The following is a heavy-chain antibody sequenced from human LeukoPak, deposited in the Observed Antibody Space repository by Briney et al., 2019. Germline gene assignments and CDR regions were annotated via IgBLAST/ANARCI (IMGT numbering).Heavy chain of an antibody. D-gene: IGHD4-23*01. J-gene: IGHJ4*02. CDR1: GFIFSTYA. Sequence: PGGSLRLSCAASGFIFSTYAMSWVRQAPGKGLEWVSAVSTSGGSTYYADSVKGRFTISRDNSRNTLYVQMNSLRAEDTAVYYCARADYGGNAGGFWGQGTLVTVSS. V-gene: IGHV3-23*01. CDR3: ARADYGGNAGGF. CDR2: VSTSGGST.